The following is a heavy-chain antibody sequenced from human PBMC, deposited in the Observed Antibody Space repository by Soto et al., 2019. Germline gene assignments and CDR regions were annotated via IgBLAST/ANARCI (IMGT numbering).Heavy chain of an antibody. Sequence: EVQLVESGGGLVKPGESLRLSCVASDSTFSSYSMNWVRQAPGRGLEWVSIISSGSSVIYYADSMKGRFTICRDNAKNSLDLKMDSLRAAGTAVYYSARGGRGYTKADTFDIWGQGTMVTVSS. CDR3: ARGGRGYTKADTFDI. D-gene: IGHD2-2*02. V-gene: IGHV3-21*01. J-gene: IGHJ3*02. CDR1: DSTFSSYS. CDR2: ISSGSSVI.